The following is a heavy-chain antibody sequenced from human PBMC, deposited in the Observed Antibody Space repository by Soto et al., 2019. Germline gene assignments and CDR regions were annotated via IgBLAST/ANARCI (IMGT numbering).Heavy chain of an antibody. J-gene: IGHJ6*02. V-gene: IGHV3-74*01. CDR3: ARDFRFLQYQTIYYYYYGMDV. CDR1: GFTFSSYW. D-gene: IGHD4-4*01. Sequence: GGSLRLSCAASGFTFSSYWMHWVRQAPGKGLVWVSRINSDGSSTSYADSVKGRFTISRDNAKNTLYLQMNSLRAEDTAVYYCARDFRFLQYQTIYYYYYGMDVWGQGTTVTVSS. CDR2: INSDGSST.